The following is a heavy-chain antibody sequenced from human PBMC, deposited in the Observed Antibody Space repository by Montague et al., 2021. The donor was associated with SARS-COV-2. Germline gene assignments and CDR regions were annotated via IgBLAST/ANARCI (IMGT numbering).Heavy chain of an antibody. J-gene: IGHJ5*02. CDR2: IGTAGDT. CDR1: GFTFSSYD. D-gene: IGHD4-11*01. V-gene: IGHV3-13*04. CDR3: ARGVYDYSNYVNWFDP. Sequence: SLRLSCAASGFTFSSYDMHWVRQATGKGLEWVSAIGTAGDTYYPGSVKGRFTISRENAKNSLYLQMNSLRAGDTAVYYCARGVYDYSNYVNWFDPRGQGTLVTVSS.